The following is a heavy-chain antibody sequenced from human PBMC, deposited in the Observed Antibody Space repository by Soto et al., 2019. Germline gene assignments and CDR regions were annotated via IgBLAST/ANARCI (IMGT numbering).Heavy chain of an antibody. CDR1: GFTFSSYS. CDR3: ARVGYDSSGYYPPRGAFDI. V-gene: IGHV3-48*02. Sequence: GGSLRLSCAASGFTFSSYSLNWVRQAPGKGLEWVSYISGSSSTIYYADSVKGRFTISRDNAKNSLYLQMNSLKDEDTAVYYCARVGYDSSGYYPPRGAFDIWGQGTMVTVPS. D-gene: IGHD3-22*01. CDR2: ISGSSSTI. J-gene: IGHJ3*02.